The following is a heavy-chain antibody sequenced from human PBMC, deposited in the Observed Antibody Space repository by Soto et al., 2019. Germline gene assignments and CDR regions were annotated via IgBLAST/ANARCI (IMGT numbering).Heavy chain of an antibody. CDR3: ARVLSGYYYMDV. J-gene: IGHJ6*03. CDR1: GGYISSGGYY. CDR2: IYYSGST. D-gene: IGHD2-8*02. Sequence: SETMSLTCTVSGGYISSGGYYWSWLRQHPGKGLEWIGYIYYSGSTYYNPSLKSRVTISVDTSKNQFSLKLSSVTAADTAVYYCARVLSGYYYMDVWGKGTTVTVSS. V-gene: IGHV4-31*03.